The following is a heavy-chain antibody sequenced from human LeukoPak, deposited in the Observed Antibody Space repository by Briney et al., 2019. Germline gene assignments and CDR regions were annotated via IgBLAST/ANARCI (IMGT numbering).Heavy chain of an antibody. CDR1: GGSVSDYY. CDR2: IYHTGST. D-gene: IGHD1-26*01. Sequence: PSETLSLTCTISGGSVSDYYWSWIRQSPGKGLEWIGYIYHTGSTSYSPSLKSRVTISVDTSKNQFSLKLSSVTAADTAVYYCARDGARYSGSYGWFDPWGQGTLVTVSS. CDR3: ARDGARYSGSYGWFDP. J-gene: IGHJ5*02. V-gene: IGHV4-59*02.